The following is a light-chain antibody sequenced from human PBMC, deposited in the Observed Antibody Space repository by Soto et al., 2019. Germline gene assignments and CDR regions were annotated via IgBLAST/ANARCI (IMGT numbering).Light chain of an antibody. V-gene: IGLV2-14*01. CDR3: PPYTRSSTSYV. J-gene: IGLJ1*01. CDR1: SRDVGGYNY. Sequence: QSALTQPASVSGSPGQSITISCTGNSRDVGGYNYVYWFQQQPGKAPKLMIYEISNRPSRVSNRFCGSKSGNTASLTTAGLQAKDEDYYYCPPYTRSSTSYVFGTGSKVTVL. CDR2: EIS.